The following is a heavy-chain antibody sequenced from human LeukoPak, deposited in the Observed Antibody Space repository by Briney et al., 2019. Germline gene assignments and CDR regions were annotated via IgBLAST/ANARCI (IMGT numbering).Heavy chain of an antibody. J-gene: IGHJ3*02. CDR3: AKDMVVAATEPDAFDI. V-gene: IGHV3-9*01. D-gene: IGHD2-15*01. CDR2: ISWNSGSI. CDR1: GFTFDDYA. Sequence: GGSLRLSCAASGFTFDDYAMHWVRHAPGKGLEWVSGISWNSGSIGYADSVKGRFTISRDNAKNSLYLQMNSLRAEDTALYYCAKDMVVAATEPDAFDIWGQGTMVTVSS.